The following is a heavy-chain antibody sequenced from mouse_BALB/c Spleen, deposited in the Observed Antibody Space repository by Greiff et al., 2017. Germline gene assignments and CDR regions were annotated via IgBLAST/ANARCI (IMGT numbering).Heavy chain of an antibody. CDR1: GYTFTSYW. CDR2: INPSNGRT. V-gene: IGHV1S81*02. CDR3: ARSGYGNYYY. D-gene: IGHD2-1*01. Sequence: QVQLQQPGAELVKPGASVKLSCKASGYTFTSYWMHWVKQRPGQGLEWIGEINPSNGRTNYNEKFKSKATLTVDKSSSTAYMQLSSLTSEYSAVYYCARSGYGNYYYWGQGTLVTVSA. J-gene: IGHJ3*01.